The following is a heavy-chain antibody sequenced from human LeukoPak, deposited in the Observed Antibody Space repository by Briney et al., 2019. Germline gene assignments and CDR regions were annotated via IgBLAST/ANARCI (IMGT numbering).Heavy chain of an antibody. CDR1: GGSISSYY. D-gene: IGHD3-9*01. J-gene: IGHJ3*02. V-gene: IGHV4-59*08. Sequence: SETLSLTCTVSGGSISSYYWSWIRQPPGKGLEWIGYISYSGSTNYNPSLESRVTISIDTSKNQFSLKLRSVTAADTAIYYCARQGYDILTGYIDAFDIWGQGTMVTVPS. CDR2: ISYSGST. CDR3: ARQGYDILTGYIDAFDI.